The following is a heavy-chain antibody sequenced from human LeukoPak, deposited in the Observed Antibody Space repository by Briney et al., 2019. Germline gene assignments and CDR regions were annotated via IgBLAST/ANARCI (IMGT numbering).Heavy chain of an antibody. Sequence: GGSLRLSCTASGFTFGDYTVTWVRQAPGKGLEWVGFISSKAYGGTTEDAACVKSTFAISREDCKSIAYFQMNSLKTEDTAVYYCIRGGANSPFDYWGQGTLVTVSS. CDR1: GFTFGDYT. D-gene: IGHD1-1*01. J-gene: IGHJ4*02. CDR3: IRGGANSPFDY. CDR2: ISSKAYGGTT. V-gene: IGHV3-49*04.